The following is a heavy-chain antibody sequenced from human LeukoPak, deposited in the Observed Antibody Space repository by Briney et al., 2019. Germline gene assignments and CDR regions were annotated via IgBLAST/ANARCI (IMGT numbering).Heavy chain of an antibody. D-gene: IGHD2-2*01. J-gene: IGHJ6*03. CDR3: ARGSGCSSTSCPYYYMDV. Sequence: GASVKVSCKASGYTFTGYYMHWVRQAPGQGLEWMGWINPNSGGTNYAQKFQGRVTMTRDTSISTAYMELSRLRSDDTAVYYCARGSGCSSTSCPYYYMDVWGKGTTVTVSS. V-gene: IGHV1-2*02. CDR2: INPNSGGT. CDR1: GYTFTGYY.